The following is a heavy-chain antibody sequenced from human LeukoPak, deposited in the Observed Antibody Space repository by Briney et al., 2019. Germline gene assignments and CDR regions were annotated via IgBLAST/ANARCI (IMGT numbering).Heavy chain of an antibody. Sequence: GGSLRLSCAASGFTFSTYGMNWVRQAPGKGLEWVSAISGSGGTTNYADSVKGRFTISRDNSKNTLYLQMNSLRAEDTAVYYCARRSVPGPFDYWGQGTLVTVSS. D-gene: IGHD6-19*01. CDR2: ISGSGGTT. CDR3: ARRSVPGPFDY. CDR1: GFTFSTYG. V-gene: IGHV3-23*01. J-gene: IGHJ4*02.